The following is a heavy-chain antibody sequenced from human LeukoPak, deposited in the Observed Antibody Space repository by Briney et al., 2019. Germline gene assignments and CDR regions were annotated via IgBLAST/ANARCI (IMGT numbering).Heavy chain of an antibody. CDR3: ARATTVTTKGVYFDY. D-gene: IGHD4-17*01. CDR1: GFTFSSYS. CDR2: ISSSSSYI. Sequence: GGSLRLSCAASGFTFSSYSMNWVRQAPGKGLEWVSSISSSSSYIYYADSVKGRFTISRDNAKNSLYLQMNSLRAEDTAVYYCARATTVTTKGVYFDYWGQGTLVTVSP. J-gene: IGHJ4*02. V-gene: IGHV3-21*01.